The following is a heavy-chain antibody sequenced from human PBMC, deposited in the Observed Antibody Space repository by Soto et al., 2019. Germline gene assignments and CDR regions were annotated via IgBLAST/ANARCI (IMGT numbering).Heavy chain of an antibody. J-gene: IGHJ6*02. CDR2: INPNGGGT. V-gene: IGHV1-2*02. D-gene: IGHD2-15*01. CDR3: ARGGSVLYGMDV. CDR1: GYALTGCK. Sequence: GASVKVSWQTSGYALTGCKRQWVRQAPGQGLEWMGWINPNGGGTKYAQKFQGRVTITRDTSASTAYMELSSLRSEDTAVYYCARGGSVLYGMDVWGQGTTVTVSS.